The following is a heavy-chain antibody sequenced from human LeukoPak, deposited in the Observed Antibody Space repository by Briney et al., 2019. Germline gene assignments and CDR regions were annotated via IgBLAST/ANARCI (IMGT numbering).Heavy chain of an antibody. CDR1: EFTLSDHW. CDR3: ARGHYGLAS. D-gene: IGHD3-10*01. Sequence: PGGSLRLSCAPSEFTLSDHWMSWARQAPGKGLEWVAHINQAGSEKQYVDSVKGRFTISRDNTRNSLFLHMNSLRPEDSAVYYCARGHYGLASWGQGTLVTVSS. V-gene: IGHV3-7*04. CDR2: INQAGSEK. J-gene: IGHJ5*02.